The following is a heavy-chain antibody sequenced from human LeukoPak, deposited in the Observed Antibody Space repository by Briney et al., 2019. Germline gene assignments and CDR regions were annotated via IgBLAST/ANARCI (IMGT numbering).Heavy chain of an antibody. D-gene: IGHD6-13*01. CDR3: AKGKAVSYSSSWSDY. CDR1: GFTFSSYA. V-gene: IGHV3-23*01. J-gene: IGHJ4*02. CDR2: ISGSGGST. Sequence: GGSLRPSCAASGFTFSSYAMSWVRQAPGKGLEWVSVISGSGGSTYYADSVKGRFTISRDNSKNTMYLQMNSLRAEDTAVYYCAKGKAVSYSSSWSDYWGQGTLVTVSS.